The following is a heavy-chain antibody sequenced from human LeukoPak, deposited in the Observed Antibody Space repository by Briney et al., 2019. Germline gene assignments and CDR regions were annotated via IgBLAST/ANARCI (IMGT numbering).Heavy chain of an antibody. J-gene: IGHJ4*02. CDR3: ARTQDWSHIANFDY. CDR2: INPSGGST. D-gene: IGHD3/OR15-3a*01. Sequence: ASVKVSCKASGYTFTRNYRHWVRQAPGQGLEWMGIINPSGGSTSYAQKFQGRVTMTRDTSTSTVYMELRSLRSEDTAVYYRARTQDWSHIANFDYWGQGTLVTVSS. V-gene: IGHV1-46*01. CDR1: GYTFTRNY.